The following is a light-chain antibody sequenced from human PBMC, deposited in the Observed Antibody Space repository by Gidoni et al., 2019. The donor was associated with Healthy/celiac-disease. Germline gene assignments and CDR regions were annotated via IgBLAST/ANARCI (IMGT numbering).Light chain of an antibody. V-gene: IGLV3-19*01. J-gene: IGLJ2*01. CDR1: SLRNYF. Sequence: SSELTQDPSVSVALGQTVRITCQGDSLRNYFASWYQQKPGQAPLLVMYGENNRPSGIPDRCSGSSSGNTASLIIAGAQAEDEGDFYCNCRDSSGYHLVFGGGTRLTVL. CDR2: GEN. CDR3: NCRDSSGYHLV.